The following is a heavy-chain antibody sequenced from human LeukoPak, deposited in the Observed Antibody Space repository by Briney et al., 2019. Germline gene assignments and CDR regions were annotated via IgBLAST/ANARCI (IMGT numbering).Heavy chain of an antibody. Sequence: GASVKASCKASGYTFTGNYMHWVRQAPGQGLEWMGWINPNSGGTNYAQKFQGRVTMTRDTSISTAYMELSRLRSDDTAVYYCARAQSAAGYSASFFDYWGQGTLVTVSS. V-gene: IGHV1-2*02. CDR1: GYTFTGNY. CDR3: ARAQSAAGYSASFFDY. D-gene: IGHD6-13*01. J-gene: IGHJ4*02. CDR2: INPNSGGT.